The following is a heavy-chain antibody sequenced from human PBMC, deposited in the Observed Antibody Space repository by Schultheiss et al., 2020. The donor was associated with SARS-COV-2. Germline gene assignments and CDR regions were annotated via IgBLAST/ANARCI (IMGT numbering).Heavy chain of an antibody. CDR2: ISAYNGNT. J-gene: IGHJ6*02. V-gene: IGHV1-18*04. CDR3: ARDLRMNYDFWSGYYLYYYGMDV. CDR1: GYTFTSYG. Sequence: ASVKVSCKASGYTFTSYGISWVRQAPGQGLEWMGWISAYNGNTNYAQKLQGRVTMTTDTSTSTAYMELRSLRSDDTAVYYCARDLRMNYDFWSGYYLYYYGMDVWGQGTTVTVSS. D-gene: IGHD3-3*01.